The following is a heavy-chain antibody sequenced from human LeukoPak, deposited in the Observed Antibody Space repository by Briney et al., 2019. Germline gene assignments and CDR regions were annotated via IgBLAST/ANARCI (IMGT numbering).Heavy chain of an antibody. CDR3: ARRAGAYSHPYDY. D-gene: IGHD4/OR15-4a*01. J-gene: IGHJ4*02. CDR1: GFTHSSNS. CDR2: IYSGNT. Sequence: GGSLRLSCTVSGFTHSSNSMSWVRQAPGKGLEWVSFIYSGNTHYSDSVKGRFTISRDNSKNTLYLQMNSLRAEDTAVYYCARRAGAYSHPYDYWGQGTLVTVSS. V-gene: IGHV3-53*01.